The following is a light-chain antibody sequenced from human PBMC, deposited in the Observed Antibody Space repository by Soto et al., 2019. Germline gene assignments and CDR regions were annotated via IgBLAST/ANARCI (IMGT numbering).Light chain of an antibody. CDR2: AAS. CDR1: QSISRN. J-gene: IGKJ1*01. V-gene: IGKV1-39*01. CDR3: QQSNSTPWT. Sequence: DIQMTQSPSSLSSSVGDRVTITCRASQSISRNLNWYHQKPGIAPKLLIYAASSLQSGFPSRFSGSGSGTDFTLTISSLQHEDFATYYCQQSNSTPWTFGQGTKVEIK.